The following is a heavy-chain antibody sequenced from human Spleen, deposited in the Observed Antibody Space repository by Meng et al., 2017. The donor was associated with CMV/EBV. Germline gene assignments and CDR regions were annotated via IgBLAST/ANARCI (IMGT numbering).Heavy chain of an antibody. CDR2: ISSSSSYI. J-gene: IGHJ4*02. V-gene: IGHV3-21*01. CDR3: ARARYNWNEPIDY. D-gene: IGHD1-1*01. CDR1: GFTFSNAW. Sequence: GESLKISCAASGFTFSNAWMNWVRQAPGKGLEWVSSISSSSSYIYYADSVKGRFTISRDNAKNSLYLQMNSLRAEDTAVYYCARARYNWNEPIDYWGQGTLVTVSS.